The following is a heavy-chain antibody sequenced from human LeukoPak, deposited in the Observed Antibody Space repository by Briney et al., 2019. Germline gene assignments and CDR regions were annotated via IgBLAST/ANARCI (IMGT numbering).Heavy chain of an antibody. CDR1: GGSFSGYY. J-gene: IGHJ5*02. V-gene: IGHV4-34*01. CDR3: ARTSSFYDFWSGYWPGWFDP. D-gene: IGHD3-3*01. CDR2: INHSGST. Sequence: SETLSLTCAVYGGSFSGYYWSWIRQPPGKGLEWIGEINHSGSTNYNPSLKSRVTISVDTSKNQFSLKLSSVTAADTAVYYCARTSSFYDFWSGYWPGWFDPWGQGTLVTVSS.